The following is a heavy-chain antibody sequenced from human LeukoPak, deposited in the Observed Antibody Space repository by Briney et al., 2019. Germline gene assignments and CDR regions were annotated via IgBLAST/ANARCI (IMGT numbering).Heavy chain of an antibody. CDR3: ARDSNYGSFDY. J-gene: IGHJ4*02. D-gene: IGHD4-11*01. V-gene: IGHV3-66*01. Sequence: GGSLRLSCAASGFTVSTNHMSWVRQAPGKGLDWVSVSYGGGNTHYADSVKGRFTISRDNSKNTLFLQMNSLRAEDTAVYYCARDSNYGSFDYWGQGTLVTVSS. CDR2: SYGGGNT. CDR1: GFTVSTNH.